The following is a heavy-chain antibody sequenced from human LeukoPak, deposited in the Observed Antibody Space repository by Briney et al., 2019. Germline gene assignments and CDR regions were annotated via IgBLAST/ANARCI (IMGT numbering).Heavy chain of an antibody. CDR2: IFNSGST. V-gene: IGHV4-39*07. CDR3: ASTVLEWYAFDI. J-gene: IGHJ3*02. D-gene: IGHD3-3*01. CDR1: GGSISGSSFF. Sequence: SETLSLTCSVSGGSISGSSFFWGWIRQPPGNGLEWIGSIFNSGSTNYNPSLKSRVTMSIDTSKNQFSLKLSSVTAADTAVYYCASTVLEWYAFDIWGQGTMVTVSS.